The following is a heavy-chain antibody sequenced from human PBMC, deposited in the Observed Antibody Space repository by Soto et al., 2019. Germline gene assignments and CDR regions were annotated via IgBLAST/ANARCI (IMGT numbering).Heavy chain of an antibody. CDR1: GFIFSDYA. J-gene: IGHJ4*02. CDR2: ISGSGAGT. Sequence: EVQLLDSGGGLVQPGGSLRLTCAASGFIFSDYAMTWVRQAPGKGLDWVSGISGSGAGTYYSDSVKCRFTISRDNSKNTLFLQMNSLRADDTGVYYCARAPIAVVIAAEFDYWAQGTLVAVSS. CDR3: ARAPIAVVIAAEFDY. V-gene: IGHV3-23*01. D-gene: IGHD2-15*01.